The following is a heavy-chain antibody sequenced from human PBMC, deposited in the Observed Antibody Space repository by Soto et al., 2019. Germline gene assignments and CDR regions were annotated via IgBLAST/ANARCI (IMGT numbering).Heavy chain of an antibody. CDR2: IKQDGSEK. CDR1: GFTFSSYW. J-gene: IGHJ4*02. Sequence: EVQLVESGGGLVQPGGSLRLSCAASGFTFSSYWMSWVRQAPGKGLEWVANIKQDGSEKYYVDSVKGRFTISRDNAKNSLYLQMNSLRAQDTAVYYCAAWNYGANFDYWGQGTLVTVSS. D-gene: IGHD1-7*01. CDR3: AAWNYGANFDY. V-gene: IGHV3-7*01.